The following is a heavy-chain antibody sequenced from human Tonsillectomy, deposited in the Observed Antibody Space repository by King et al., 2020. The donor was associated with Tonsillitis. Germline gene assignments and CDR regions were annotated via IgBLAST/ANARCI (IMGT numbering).Heavy chain of an antibody. Sequence: VQLVESGAEVKRPGASEKVSCKASGYTFIDYYIHWVRQAPGQGLEWMGWINPATGATNYGQKFQGGGIMTRDTSISTAFMELNRRTSDDTAVYYCARKEYSTSLDSWGQGSLVIVSS. V-gene: IGHV1-2*02. CDR1: GYTFIDYY. J-gene: IGHJ5*01. CDR2: INPATGAT. D-gene: IGHD6-6*01. CDR3: ARKEYSTSLDS.